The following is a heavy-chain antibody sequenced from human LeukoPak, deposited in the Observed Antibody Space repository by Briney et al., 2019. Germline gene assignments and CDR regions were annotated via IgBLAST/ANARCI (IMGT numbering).Heavy chain of an antibody. CDR2: INHSGST. CDR1: GGSFSGYY. D-gene: IGHD3-10*01. J-gene: IGHJ5*02. CDR3: ARGRPVLLWFGEPSNWFDP. Sequence: SSETLSLTRAVYGGSFSGYYWSWIRQPPGKGLEWIGEINHSGSTNYNPSLKSRVTISVDTSKNQFSLKLSSVTAADTAVYYCARGRPVLLWFGEPSNWFDPWGQGTLVTVSS. V-gene: IGHV4-34*01.